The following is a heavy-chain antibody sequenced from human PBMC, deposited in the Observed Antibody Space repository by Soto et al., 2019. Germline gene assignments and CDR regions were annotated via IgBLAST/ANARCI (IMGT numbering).Heavy chain of an antibody. D-gene: IGHD6-19*01. Sequence: EVQLLESGGGLVQPGGSLRLSCAASGFTFSSYDMSWVRQAPGKGLEWVSAISGSGGSTYYADSVKGRFTISRDNSKNARYLQMNSLRAEDTAVYYCAKDYSSGQYFDYWGQGTLVTVSS. CDR3: AKDYSSGQYFDY. J-gene: IGHJ4*02. CDR1: GFTFSSYD. V-gene: IGHV3-23*01. CDR2: ISGSGGST.